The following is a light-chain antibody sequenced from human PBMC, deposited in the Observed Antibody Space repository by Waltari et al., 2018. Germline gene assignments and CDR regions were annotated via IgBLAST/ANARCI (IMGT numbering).Light chain of an antibody. Sequence: QSALTQSASVSGSPGQSLTISCTGPSSDVGKYNLVSWYQQRPGRGPKLLTYEDTKRPSGVSDRFSGAKSGNTASLTISGLQPEDEADYFCCSYVGSSRYVFGTGTKVTVL. CDR3: CSYVGSSRYV. V-gene: IGLV2-23*01. CDR1: SSDVGKYNL. CDR2: EDT. J-gene: IGLJ1*01.